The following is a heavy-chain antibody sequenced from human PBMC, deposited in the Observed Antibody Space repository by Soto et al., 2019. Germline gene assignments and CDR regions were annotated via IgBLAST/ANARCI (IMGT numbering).Heavy chain of an antibody. CDR1: GYPVTAYY. Sequence: QLHLVQSGAVVKKPGASVTVSCSASGYPVTAYYMHWVRQAPGRGLEWMGGINPATGAAKYTQTFQGRVPMTRDTSTSTGFMELSGPTSEDTAVFYCARGGGVGVAGSAAFDMWGQGTVVTVSS. D-gene: IGHD3-3*01. CDR2: INPATGAA. V-gene: IGHV1-2*02. J-gene: IGHJ3*02. CDR3: ARGGGVGVAGSAAFDM.